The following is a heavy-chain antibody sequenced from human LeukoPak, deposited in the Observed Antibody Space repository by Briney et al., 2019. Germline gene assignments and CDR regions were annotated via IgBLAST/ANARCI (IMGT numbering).Heavy chain of an antibody. CDR3: AKRGNLAAYYYYYMDV. CDR1: GFTFSSYG. Sequence: GGSLRLSCAASGFTFSSYGMHWVRQAPGKGLEWVAFIRYDGSNKYYADSVKGRFTISRDNSKNTLYLQMNSLRAEDTAVYYCAKRGNLAAYYYYYMDVWGKGTTVTVSS. V-gene: IGHV3-30*02. D-gene: IGHD6-6*01. J-gene: IGHJ6*03. CDR2: IRYDGSNK.